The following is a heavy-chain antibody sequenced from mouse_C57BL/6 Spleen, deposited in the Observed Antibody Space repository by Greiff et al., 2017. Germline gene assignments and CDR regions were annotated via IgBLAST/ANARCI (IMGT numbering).Heavy chain of an antibody. V-gene: IGHV1-58*01. CDR3: ARGGITTVVAHFDY. D-gene: IGHD1-1*01. CDR1: GYTFTSYG. CDR2: IYIGNGYT. J-gene: IGHJ2*01. Sequence: EVKLVESGAELVRPGSSVKMSCKTSGYTFTSYGINWLKQRPGPGLEWIGYIYIGNGYTEYNEKFKGTATLTSDTSSSTTYIQLSSLTSADSAIYFCARGGITTVVAHFDYWGQGTTLTVSS.